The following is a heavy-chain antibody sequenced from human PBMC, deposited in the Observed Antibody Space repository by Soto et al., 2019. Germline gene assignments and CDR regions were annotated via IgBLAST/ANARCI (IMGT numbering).Heavy chain of an antibody. V-gene: IGHV3-30*18. J-gene: IGHJ6*02. CDR3: GKAGGAYVHYYYVVGV. CDR1: GFTFKTHA. D-gene: IGHD3-10*02. CDR2: IAYDGNEK. Sequence: QVQLVESGGGVVQPGTSLRLSCAASGFTFKTHAMHWVRQAPGKGLEWMAVIAYDGNEKFYADSVKGRFTISRDNSKNPLYLQINTLINEDTAVYYCGKAGGAYVHYYYVVGVWGQGTTVTVSS.